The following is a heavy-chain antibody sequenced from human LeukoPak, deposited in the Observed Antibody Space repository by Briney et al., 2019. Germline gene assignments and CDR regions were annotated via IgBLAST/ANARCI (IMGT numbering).Heavy chain of an antibody. CDR1: GFTFSSYA. J-gene: IGHJ4*02. CDR2: ISYDGSNK. Sequence: GALRLSCAASGFTFSSYAMHWVRQAPGKGLEWVAVISYDGSNKYYADSVKGRFTISRDNSKNTLYLQMNSLRAEDTAVYYCARDHPDNYDFWSGLHDYWGQGTLVTVSS. CDR3: ARDHPDNYDFWSGLHDY. D-gene: IGHD3-3*01. V-gene: IGHV3-30-3*01.